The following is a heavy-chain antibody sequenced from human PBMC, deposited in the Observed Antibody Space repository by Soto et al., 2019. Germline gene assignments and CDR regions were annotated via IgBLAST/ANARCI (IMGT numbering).Heavy chain of an antibody. CDR1: GFTFSDYY. J-gene: IGHJ4*02. Sequence: PGGSLRLSCAASGFTFSDYYMSCIRQAPGKGLEWVSYISSSGSTIFYADSVEGRFTISRDNAKNSVYLQMNSLRAEDTAVYYCARAGCGSCFLDWWGQGTLVTVSS. CDR2: ISSSGSTI. V-gene: IGHV3-11*04. D-gene: IGHD2-15*01. CDR3: ARAGCGSCFLDW.